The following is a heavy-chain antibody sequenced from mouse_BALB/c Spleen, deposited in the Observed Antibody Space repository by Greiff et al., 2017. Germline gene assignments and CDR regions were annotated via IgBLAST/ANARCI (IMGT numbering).Heavy chain of an antibody. CDR1: GFTFSSYT. Sequence: EVQLVESGGGLVKPGGSLKLSCAASGFTFSSYTMSWVRQTPEKRLEWVATISSGGSYTYYPDSVKGRFTISRDNAKNTLYLQMSSLKAEDTAMYYCTRGDSAWFAYWGQGTLVTVSA. V-gene: IGHV5-6-4*01. CDR3: TRGDSAWFAY. J-gene: IGHJ3*01. CDR2: ISSGGSYT.